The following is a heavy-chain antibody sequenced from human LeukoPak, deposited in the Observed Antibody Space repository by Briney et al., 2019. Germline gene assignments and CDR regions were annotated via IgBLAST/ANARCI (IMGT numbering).Heavy chain of an antibody. CDR3: ARLAYCGGDCYSGDYYYYMDV. Sequence: GGSLRLSCAASGFTFDNYGMSWVRQAPGKGLEWVSGINWSGGSTGYADSVKGRFTISRDNAKNSLYLQMNSLRAEDTALYYCARLAYCGGDCYSGDYYYYMDVWGKGTTVTVSS. CDR2: INWSGGST. V-gene: IGHV3-20*04. CDR1: GFTFDNYG. D-gene: IGHD2-21*02. J-gene: IGHJ6*03.